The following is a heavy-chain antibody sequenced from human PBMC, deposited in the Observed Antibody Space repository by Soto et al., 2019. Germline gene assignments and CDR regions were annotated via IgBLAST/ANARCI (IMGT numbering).Heavy chain of an antibody. CDR3: ARGVTMVRGFIITKKGICFDY. CDR2: MNPNSGNT. Sequence: QVQLVQSGAEVKKPGASVKVSCKASGYTFTSYDINWVRQATGQGLEWMGWMNPNSGNTGYAQKFQGRVTMTRDTCRITAYMELSSLRSEDTAVYYCARGVTMVRGFIITKKGICFDYWGQGTLVTVSS. J-gene: IGHJ4*02. D-gene: IGHD3-10*01. CDR1: GYTFTSYD. V-gene: IGHV1-8*01.